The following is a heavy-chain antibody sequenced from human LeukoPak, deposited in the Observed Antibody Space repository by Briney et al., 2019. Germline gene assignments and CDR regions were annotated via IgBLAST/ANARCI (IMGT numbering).Heavy chain of an antibody. CDR3: ARLKFYDSTGYSPGHYMDV. V-gene: IGHV4-4*07. CDR1: GGHIYSYY. J-gene: IGHJ6*03. Sequence: SETLSLTCTVSGGHIYSYYWSWIRQTAGKGLEWIGRLYPGVSTNYNPSLKSRVTMSVDTSKNQFALKLSAVTAADTAVYYCARLKFYDSTGYSPGHYMDVWGKGTTVTVSS. D-gene: IGHD3-22*01. CDR2: LYPGVST.